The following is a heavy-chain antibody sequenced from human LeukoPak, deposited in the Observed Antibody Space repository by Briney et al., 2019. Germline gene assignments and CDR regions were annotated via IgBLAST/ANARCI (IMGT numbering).Heavy chain of an antibody. Sequence: SETQSLTCTVSGGSISSYYWSWIRQPPGKGLEWIGYIYYSGSTNYNPSLKSRVTISVDTSKNQFSLKLSSVTAADTAVYYCARWEGGSYYDFDYWGQGTLVTVSS. CDR2: IYYSGST. V-gene: IGHV4-59*12. J-gene: IGHJ4*02. D-gene: IGHD1-26*01. CDR3: ARWEGGSYYDFDY. CDR1: GGSISSYY.